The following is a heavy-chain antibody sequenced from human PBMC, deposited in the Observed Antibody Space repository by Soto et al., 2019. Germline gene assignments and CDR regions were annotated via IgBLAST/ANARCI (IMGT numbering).Heavy chain of an antibody. CDR2: IFCSGVT. D-gene: IGHD6-19*01. CDR3: ARVGSSGWSPDY. CDR1: GGSISGYY. V-gene: IGHV4-59*01. Sequence: SETLSLTCTVSGGSISGYYWTWIRQPPGKGLEWIGYIFCSGVTNYNPSLKSRVTLSVDTSKNQFSLKLRSVTAADTAVYYCARVGSSGWSPDYWGRGTLVTSPQ. J-gene: IGHJ4*02.